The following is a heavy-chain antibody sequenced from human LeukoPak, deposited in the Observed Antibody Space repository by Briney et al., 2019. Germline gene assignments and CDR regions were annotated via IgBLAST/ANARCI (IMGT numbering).Heavy chain of an antibody. CDR2: ISSSSSTI. Sequence: PGGSLRLSCAASGFTFSSYSMNWVRQAPGKGLEWVSYISSSSSTIYYADSVKGRFTISRDNSKNTLYLQMNSLRAEDTAVYYCARYAQYCSGGSCYYWGQGTLVTVSS. CDR3: ARYAQYCSGGSCYY. CDR1: GFTFSSYS. V-gene: IGHV3-48*01. D-gene: IGHD2-15*01. J-gene: IGHJ4*02.